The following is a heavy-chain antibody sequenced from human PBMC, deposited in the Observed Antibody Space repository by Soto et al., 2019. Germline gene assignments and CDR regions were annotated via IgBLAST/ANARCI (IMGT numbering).Heavy chain of an antibody. V-gene: IGHV4-39*01. Sequence: QLQLQESGPGLVKPSETLSLTCTVSGGSISSSSYYWGWIRQPPGKGLEWIGSIYYSGSTYYNPSLKRRVTISVDTSKNQFSLKLSSVTAADTAVYYCATQGYCSSTSCSPGDWFDPWGQGTLVTVSS. J-gene: IGHJ5*02. CDR2: IYYSGST. D-gene: IGHD2-2*01. CDR1: GGSISSSSYY. CDR3: ATQGYCSSTSCSPGDWFDP.